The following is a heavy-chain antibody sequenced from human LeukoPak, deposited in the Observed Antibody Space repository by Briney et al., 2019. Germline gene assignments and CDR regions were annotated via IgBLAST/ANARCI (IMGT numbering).Heavy chain of an antibody. V-gene: IGHV4-59*08. CDR3: ARFVEMATISYFDY. J-gene: IGHJ4*02. CDR1: GVSISSYY. Sequence: SETLSLTCTVSGVSISSYYWSWIRQPPGKGLEWIGYIYYSGSTNYNPSLKSRVTISVDTSKNQFSLKLSSVTAADTAVYYCARFVEMATISYFDYWGQGTLVTVSS. D-gene: IGHD5-24*01. CDR2: IYYSGST.